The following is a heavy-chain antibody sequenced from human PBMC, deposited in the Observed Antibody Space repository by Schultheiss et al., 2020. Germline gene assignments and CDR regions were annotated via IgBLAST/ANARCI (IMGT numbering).Heavy chain of an antibody. CDR1: GFSFGDYA. Sequence: GGSLRLSCTASGFSFGDYAMSWFRQAPGKGLEWVGFIRRKAYGGTTEYAASVKRRFSISRDDSKSIAYLQMKSLKTEDTAVYYCARDPNRRIGYSRGWADCWGQGTLVTVSS. V-gene: IGHV3-49*03. CDR2: IRRKAYGGTT. J-gene: IGHJ4*02. D-gene: IGHD6-19*01. CDR3: ARDPNRRIGYSRGWADC.